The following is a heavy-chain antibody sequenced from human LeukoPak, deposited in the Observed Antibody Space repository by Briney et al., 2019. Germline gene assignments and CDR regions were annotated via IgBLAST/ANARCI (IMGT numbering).Heavy chain of an antibody. Sequence: GGSLRLSCAASAFTFSSYGMHWVRQAPGKGLEWVAVISYDGSSKYYADSVKGRFTISRDNSKNTLYLQMNSLRAEDTAVYYCAKGPSSGYSEYFQHWGQGTLVTVSS. CDR3: AKGPSSGYSEYFQH. V-gene: IGHV3-30*18. CDR1: AFTFSSYG. J-gene: IGHJ1*01. CDR2: ISYDGSSK. D-gene: IGHD3-22*01.